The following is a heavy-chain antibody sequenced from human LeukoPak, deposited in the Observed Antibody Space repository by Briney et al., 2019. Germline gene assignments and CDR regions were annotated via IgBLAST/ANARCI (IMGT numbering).Heavy chain of an antibody. CDR1: GYTFTDYF. Sequence: RASVKVSCKASGYTFTDYFMHWVRQAPGQGLEWLGWINPNSGGTNYAQKFHGRVTMTRDTPISTAYMELSRLKSDDTAVYYCARVSSITLIVVPDYFDYWGQGTLVTVSS. V-gene: IGHV1-2*02. CDR3: ARVSSITLIVVPDYFDY. D-gene: IGHD3-22*01. CDR2: INPNSGGT. J-gene: IGHJ4*02.